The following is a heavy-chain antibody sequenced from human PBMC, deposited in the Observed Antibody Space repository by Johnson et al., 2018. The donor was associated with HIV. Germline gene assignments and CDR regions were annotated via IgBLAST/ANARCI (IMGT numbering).Heavy chain of an antibody. V-gene: IGHV3-30*04. CDR1: GFTFSSYA. CDR3: AKESYRSSLWAFDI. CDR2: ISYDGGLK. J-gene: IGHJ3*02. Sequence: QMLLVESGGGVVQPGRSLRLSCAASGFTFSSYAMHWVRQAPGKGLEWVTVISYDGGLKYYADSVKGRFTISRDNAKNTLYLQIDSLRPEDTALYYCAKESYRSSLWAFDIWGQGTMVTVSS. D-gene: IGHD6-6*01.